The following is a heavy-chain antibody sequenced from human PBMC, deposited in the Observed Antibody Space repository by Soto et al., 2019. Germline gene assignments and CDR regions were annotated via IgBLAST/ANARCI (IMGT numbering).Heavy chain of an antibody. CDR1: GYTLTELS. Sequence: QVQLVQSGAEVKKPGASVKVSCKVSGYTLTELSMHWVRQXPGKGLEWMGGFDPEDGETIYAQKFQGRVTXXXXXSXXXXXXXXXXXXXXXTAVYXCATGPRPMDVWGQGTTVTVSS. V-gene: IGHV1-24*01. J-gene: IGHJ6*02. D-gene: IGHD2-8*01. CDR2: FDPEDGET. CDR3: ATGPRPMDV.